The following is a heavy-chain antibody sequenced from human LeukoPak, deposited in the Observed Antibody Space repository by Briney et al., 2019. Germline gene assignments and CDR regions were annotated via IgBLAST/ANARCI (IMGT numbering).Heavy chain of an antibody. CDR2: IWYDGSNE. J-gene: IGHJ4*02. CDR1: GFTFSSYG. V-gene: IGHV3-33*08. Sequence: GGSLRLSCAASGFTFSSYGMHWVRQAPGKGLEWVAVIWYDGSNEYYADSVKGRFTISRDNSKNTLYLQMNSLRADDTAVYHCARGPHVVVVTAPDYWGQGTLVTVSS. D-gene: IGHD2-21*02. CDR3: ARGPHVVVVTAPDY.